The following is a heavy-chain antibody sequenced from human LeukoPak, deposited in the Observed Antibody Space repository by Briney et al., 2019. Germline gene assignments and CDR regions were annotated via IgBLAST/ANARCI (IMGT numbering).Heavy chain of an antibody. CDR2: ISPYSGNT. V-gene: IGHV1-18*01. J-gene: IGHJ4*02. CDR1: GGTFRSYA. Sequence: VASVKVSCKASGGTFRSYAISWVRQAPGQGLECMGWISPYSGNTDYAQKLQGRVTMTTDTSTTTAYMELRSLRFDDTAVYYCARTSGVSVAGSPYYFDFWGQGTLISVSS. D-gene: IGHD6-19*01. CDR3: ARTSGVSVAGSPYYFDF.